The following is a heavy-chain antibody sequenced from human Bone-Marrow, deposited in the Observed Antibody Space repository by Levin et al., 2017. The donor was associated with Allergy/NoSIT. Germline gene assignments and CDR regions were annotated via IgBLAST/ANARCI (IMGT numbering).Heavy chain of an antibody. J-gene: IGHJ5*02. D-gene: IGHD6-19*01. Sequence: RGESLKISCTGSASDFTSYWIGWLRQMPGKGLEWMGIIYPEDSDTRYSPSFQGRVTISADKSISTAYLQWSSLQASDTAFYYCARRGSDWLDHWGQGSLVIVSS. CDR1: ASDFTSYW. CDR3: ARRGSDWLDH. V-gene: IGHV5-51*01. CDR2: IYPEDSDT.